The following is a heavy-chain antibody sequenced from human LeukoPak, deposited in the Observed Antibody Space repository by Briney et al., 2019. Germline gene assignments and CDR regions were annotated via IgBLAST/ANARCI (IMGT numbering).Heavy chain of an antibody. CDR2: ISGSGGST. CDR3: ARVKLRSGGLDAFDI. J-gene: IGHJ3*02. V-gene: IGHV3-23*01. CDR1: GFTFSSYA. Sequence: PGGSLRLSCAASGFTFSSYAMSWVRQAPGKGLEWVSTISGSGGSTYYADSVKGRFTISRDNSKNTLYLQMNSLRAEDTAVYYCARVKLRSGGLDAFDIWGQGTMVTVSS. D-gene: IGHD4-17*01.